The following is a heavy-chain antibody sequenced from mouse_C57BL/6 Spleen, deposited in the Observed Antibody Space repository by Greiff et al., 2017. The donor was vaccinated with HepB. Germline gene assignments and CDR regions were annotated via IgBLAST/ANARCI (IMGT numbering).Heavy chain of an antibody. CDR1: GYTFTSYW. Sequence: QVHVKQPGAELVKPGASVKMSCKASGYTFTSYWITWVKQRPGQGLEWIGDIYPGSGSTNYNEKFKSKATLTVDTSSSTAYMQLSSLTSEDSAVYYCARRGDYGWYFDVWGTGTTVTVSS. V-gene: IGHV1-55*01. J-gene: IGHJ1*03. CDR2: IYPGSGST. CDR3: ARRGDYGWYFDV. D-gene: IGHD2-4*01.